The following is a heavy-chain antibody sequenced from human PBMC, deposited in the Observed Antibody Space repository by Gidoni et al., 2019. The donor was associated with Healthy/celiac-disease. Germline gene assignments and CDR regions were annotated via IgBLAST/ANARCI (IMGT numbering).Heavy chain of an antibody. CDR2: ISWNSGSI. Sequence: EVQLVESGGGLVQPGRSLRLSCAASGFTFDDYAMHWVRQAPGKGLEWVSGISWNSGSIGYADSVKGRFTISRDNAKNSLYLQMNSLRAEDTALYYCAKDHRGYSYGTFWFDYWGQGTLVTVSS. CDR1: GFTFDDYA. CDR3: AKDHRGYSYGTFWFDY. D-gene: IGHD5-18*01. J-gene: IGHJ4*02. V-gene: IGHV3-9*01.